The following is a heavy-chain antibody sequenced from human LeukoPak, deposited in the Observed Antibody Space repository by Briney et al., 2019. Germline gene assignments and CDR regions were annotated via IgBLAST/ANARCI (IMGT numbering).Heavy chain of an antibody. CDR2: IWYDGSNK. CDR3: ARNADTAMGPFDY. Sequence: GRSLRLSCAASGFTFSSYGMHWVRRAPGKGLEWVAVIWYDGSNKYYADSVKGRFTISRDNSKNTLYLQMNSLRAEDTAVYYCARNADTAMGPFDYWGQGTLVTVSS. V-gene: IGHV3-33*01. J-gene: IGHJ4*02. D-gene: IGHD5-18*01. CDR1: GFTFSSYG.